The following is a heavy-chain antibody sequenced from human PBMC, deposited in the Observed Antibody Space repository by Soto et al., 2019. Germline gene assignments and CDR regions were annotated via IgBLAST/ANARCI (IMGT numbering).Heavy chain of an antibody. V-gene: IGHV4-30-4*01. D-gene: IGHD5-18*01. CDR1: CGSFTSGDYY. CDR2: IYNSGSA. J-gene: IGHJ4*02. CDR3: ARAGGIQVWSEIDY. Sequence: SETLSLTCTVSCGSFTSGDYYWSWIRQPPGKGLEWIGYIYNSGSAYYNPSLKSRVTISVDTSKNQFSLKLNSITAADTAVYYCARAGGIQVWSEIDYWGQGILVTVSS.